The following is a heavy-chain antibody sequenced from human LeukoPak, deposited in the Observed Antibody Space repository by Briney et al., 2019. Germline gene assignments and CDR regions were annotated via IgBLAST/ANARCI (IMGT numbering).Heavy chain of an antibody. CDR1: GGSFSGYY. CDR2: INHSGST. V-gene: IGHV4-34*01. CDR3: ARGGYCSSTSCYRWFDP. J-gene: IGHJ5*02. D-gene: IGHD2-2*01. Sequence: PETLSLTCAVHGGSFSGYYWSWIRQPPGKGLEWIGEINHSGSTNYNPSLKSRVTISVDTSKNQFSLKLSSVTAADTAVYYCARGGYCSSTSCYRWFDPWGQGTLVTVSS.